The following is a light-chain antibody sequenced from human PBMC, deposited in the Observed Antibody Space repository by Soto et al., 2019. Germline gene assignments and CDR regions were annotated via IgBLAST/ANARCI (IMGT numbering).Light chain of an antibody. J-gene: IGLJ3*02. Sequence: QSALTQPASVSGSPGQSVTISCTGTSSHVGSYNLVSWYQQHPGKAPKLMIYEASRRPSGVSNRFSGSKSGSTASLTISGLQAEDEADYYCCSFVGSSTSWVFGGGTKVTVL. CDR2: EAS. CDR1: SSHVGSYNL. V-gene: IGLV2-23*01. CDR3: CSFVGSSTSWV.